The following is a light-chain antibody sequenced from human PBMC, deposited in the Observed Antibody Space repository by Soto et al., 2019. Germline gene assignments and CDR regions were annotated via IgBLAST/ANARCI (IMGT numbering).Light chain of an antibody. CDR1: SCNIGGYNY. CDR3: SSYTTSSTVV. V-gene: IGLV2-14*01. Sequence: QSALTQPPSVSGSPGQSITISYAGTSCNIGGYNYVSWYQQHPGKAPKLMIYEVIRRPSGISNRFSGSKSGNTASLTISTLQAEDEAEYYCSSYTTSSTVVFGGGTKLTVL. J-gene: IGLJ3*02. CDR2: EVI.